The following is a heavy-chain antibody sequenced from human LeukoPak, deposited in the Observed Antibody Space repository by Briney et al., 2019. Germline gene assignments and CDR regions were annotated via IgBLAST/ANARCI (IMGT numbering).Heavy chain of an antibody. Sequence: GGSLRLSCAASGFTFSNYGMNWVRQAPGMGLEWVSSINGRGDEAHHADSVKGRFTISRDNSKNTLYLQMNSLRAEDTAVFYCARGNFRRDGYNFDYGGQGTLVTVS. V-gene: IGHV3-23*01. CDR3: ARGNFRRDGYNFDY. CDR1: GFTFSNYG. CDR2: INGRGDEA. D-gene: IGHD5-24*01. J-gene: IGHJ4*02.